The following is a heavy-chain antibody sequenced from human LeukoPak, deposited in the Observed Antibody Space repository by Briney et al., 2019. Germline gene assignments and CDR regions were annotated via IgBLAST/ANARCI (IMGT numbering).Heavy chain of an antibody. Sequence: SETLSLTCTVSGGSISSGDYYWTWIRQPPGKGLEWIGFIYYSGSTYYNPSLKSRVTISVATSKNQFSLKLSSVTAADTAVYYCTTVKSRGYYLAGWFAPSGQATLVTVS. V-gene: IGHV4-30-4*01. D-gene: IGHD3-22*01. CDR2: IYYSGST. J-gene: IGHJ5*02. CDR1: GGSISSGDYY. CDR3: TTVKSRGYYLAGWFAP.